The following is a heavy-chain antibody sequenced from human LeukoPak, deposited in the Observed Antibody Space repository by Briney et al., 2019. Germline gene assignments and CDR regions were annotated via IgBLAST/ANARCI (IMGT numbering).Heavy chain of an antibody. D-gene: IGHD4-17*01. CDR3: ARLKYGDYGLYYFDY. V-gene: IGHV4-30-4*01. CDR1: GGSISSDDYY. CDR2: IYYSGST. J-gene: IGHJ4*02. Sequence: PSETLSLTCTVSGGSISSDDYYWSWIRQPPGKGLEWIGYIYYSGSTYYNPSLKSRVTISVDTSKNQFSLKLSSVTAADTAVYYCARLKYGDYGLYYFDYWGQGTLVTVSS.